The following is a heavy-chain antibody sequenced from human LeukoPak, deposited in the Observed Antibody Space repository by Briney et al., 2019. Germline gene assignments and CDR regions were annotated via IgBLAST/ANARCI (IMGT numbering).Heavy chain of an antibody. CDR3: GRGQVQNDFRRGYGGHYWYFDL. J-gene: IGHJ2*01. CDR2: MNPDSGNS. Sequence: ASVKVSCRASKYTLTDNDINWVRQAAGQGLEWMGWMNPDSGNSDSAQKFHGRFTMTRNISTNTAYMELRSLTPEDTAIYYCGRGQVQNDFRRGYGGHYWYFDLWGRWTLVTVSS. CDR1: KYTLTDND. D-gene: IGHD3-3*01. V-gene: IGHV1-8*01.